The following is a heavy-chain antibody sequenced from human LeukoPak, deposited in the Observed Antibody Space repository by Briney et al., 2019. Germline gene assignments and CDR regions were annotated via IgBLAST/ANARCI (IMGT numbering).Heavy chain of an antibody. CDR2: IYYSGST. Sequence: SETLSLTCTVSGGSISSHYWSWIRQPPGKGLEWIGYIYYSGSTNYNPSLKSRVTISVDTSKNQFSLKLSPVTAADTAVYYCARDPPGIGGWFDPWGQGTLVTVSS. CDR3: ARDPPGIGGWFDP. CDR1: GGSISSHY. D-gene: IGHD3-10*01. J-gene: IGHJ5*02. V-gene: IGHV4-59*11.